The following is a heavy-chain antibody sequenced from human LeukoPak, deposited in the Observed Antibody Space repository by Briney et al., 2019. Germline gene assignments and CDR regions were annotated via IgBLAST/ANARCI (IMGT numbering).Heavy chain of an antibody. D-gene: IGHD6-13*01. J-gene: IGHJ4*02. CDR3: ARGGPSSRYFDL. CDR2: IFHSGST. Sequence: SETLSLTCTVSGGSISSSSYYWGWIRQPPGKGLEWIGQIFHSGSTSYSPSLKSRVTISVDKSKNQFSLRLTSVTAADTAVYYCARGGPSSRYFDLWGQGTLVTVSS. V-gene: IGHV4-39*07. CDR1: GGSISSSSYY.